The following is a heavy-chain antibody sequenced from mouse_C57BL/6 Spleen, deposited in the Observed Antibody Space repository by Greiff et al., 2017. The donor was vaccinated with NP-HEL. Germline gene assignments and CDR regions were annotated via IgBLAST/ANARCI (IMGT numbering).Heavy chain of an antibody. D-gene: IGHD2-5*01. CDR2: INYDGSST. J-gene: IGHJ3*01. V-gene: IGHV5-16*01. Sequence: EVKVVESEGGLVQPGSSMKLSCTASGFTFSDYYMAWVRQVPEKGLEWVANINYDGSSTYYLDSLKSRFIISRDNAKNILYLQMSSLKSEDTATYYCARGDNSNSWFAYWGQGTLVTVSA. CDR1: GFTFSDYY. CDR3: ARGDNSNSWFAY.